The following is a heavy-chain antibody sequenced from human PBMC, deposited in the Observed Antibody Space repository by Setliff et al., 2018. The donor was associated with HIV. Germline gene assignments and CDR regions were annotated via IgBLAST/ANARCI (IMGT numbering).Heavy chain of an antibody. J-gene: IGHJ5*02. D-gene: IGHD2-8*01. V-gene: IGHV4-4*02. CDR1: GGSISSDNW. Sequence: PSETLSLTCAVSGGSISSDNWWNWVRQPPGKGLEWIGVIYHSGSTNYNPSLKSRVTISVDTSKNQFSLKLSSVTAADTAVYYCATYADRVSNRFDPWGQGILVTVSS. CDR2: IYHSGST. CDR3: ATYADRVSNRFDP.